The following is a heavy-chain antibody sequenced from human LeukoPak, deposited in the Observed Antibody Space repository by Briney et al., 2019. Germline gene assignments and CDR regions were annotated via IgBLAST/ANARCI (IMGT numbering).Heavy chain of an antibody. D-gene: IGHD3-22*01. CDR1: GFTFDDYA. Sequence: GRSLRLSCAASGFTFDDYAMHWVRQAPGKGLEWVSGISWNSGSIGYADSVKGRFTISRDNAKNSLYLQMNSLRAEDTAVYYCARVPSPATYYYDSSGCLDYWGQGTLVTVSS. CDR2: ISWNSGSI. CDR3: ARVPSPATYYYDSSGCLDY. J-gene: IGHJ4*02. V-gene: IGHV3-9*01.